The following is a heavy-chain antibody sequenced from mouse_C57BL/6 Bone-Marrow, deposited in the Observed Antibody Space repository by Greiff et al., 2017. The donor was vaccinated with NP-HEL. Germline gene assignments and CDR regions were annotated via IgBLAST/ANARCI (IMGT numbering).Heavy chain of an antibody. V-gene: IGHV1-64*01. CDR1: GYTFTSYW. D-gene: IGHD1-1*01. Sequence: QVQLQQPGAELVKPGASVKLSCKASGYTFTSYWMHWVKQRPGQGLEWIGMIHPNSGSTNYNEKFKSKATLTVDKSSSTAYMQLSSLTSEDSAVYYGARSYYGSSPYWYFDVWGTGTTVTVSS. CDR2: IHPNSGST. CDR3: ARSYYGSSPYWYFDV. J-gene: IGHJ1*03.